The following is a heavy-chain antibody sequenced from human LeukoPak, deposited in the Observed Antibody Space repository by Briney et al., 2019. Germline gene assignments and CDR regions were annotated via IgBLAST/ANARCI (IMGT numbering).Heavy chain of an antibody. CDR2: IYYSGST. Sequence: SETLSLTCAVSGGSISSGGYSWSWIRQPPGKGLEWIGYIYYSGSTYYNPSLRSRVTISVDTSKNQFSLKLSSVTAADTAVYYCAREKSMIVEGPGYYYYMDVWGKGTTVTISS. CDR1: GGSISSGGYS. D-gene: IGHD3-22*01. CDR3: AREKSMIVEGPGYYYYMDV. V-gene: IGHV4-30-4*07. J-gene: IGHJ6*03.